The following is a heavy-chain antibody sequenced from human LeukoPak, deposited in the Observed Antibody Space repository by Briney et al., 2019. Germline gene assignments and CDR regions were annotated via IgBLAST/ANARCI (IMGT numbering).Heavy chain of an antibody. CDR2: ITGSGGST. V-gene: IGHV3-23*01. CDR1: GFTFSSYA. Sequence: GGSLRLSCAASGFTFSSYAMSWVCQAPGKGLEWVSGITGSGGSTYYADPVKGRFTISRDNSKNTLSLQMNSLRAEDTAVYYCAKSRSSGRYCIHYWGQGTLVTVSS. J-gene: IGHJ4*02. D-gene: IGHD3-10*01. CDR3: AKSRSSGRYCIHY.